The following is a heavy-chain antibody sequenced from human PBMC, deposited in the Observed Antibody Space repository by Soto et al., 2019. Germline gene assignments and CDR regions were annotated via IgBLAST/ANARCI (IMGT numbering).Heavy chain of an antibody. V-gene: IGHV1-69*01. CDR2: IIPIFGTA. CDR3: ARDQPGPLTLGWFDP. CDR1: GGTFSSYA. J-gene: IGHJ5*02. D-gene: IGHD1-26*01. Sequence: QVQLVQSGAEVKKPGSSVKVSCKASGGTFSSYAISWVRQAPGQGLEWMGGIIPIFGTANYAQKFQGRVTITAVDSTSTAYVELSSLISEDTAVYYCARDQPGPLTLGWFDPWGQGTLVTVSS.